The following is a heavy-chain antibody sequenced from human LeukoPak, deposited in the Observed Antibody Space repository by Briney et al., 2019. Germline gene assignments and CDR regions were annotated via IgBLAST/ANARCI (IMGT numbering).Heavy chain of an antibody. CDR3: ARGPYGSGDY. Sequence: ASVKVSCKASGYTFTGYYMHWVRQAPGQGLEWLGWISAYNGNTNSAQKLQGRVTMTTDTSTSTAYMELRSLRSDDTAVYYCARGPYGSGDYWGQGTLVTVSS. D-gene: IGHD3-10*01. J-gene: IGHJ4*02. CDR2: ISAYNGNT. CDR1: GYTFTGYY. V-gene: IGHV1-18*04.